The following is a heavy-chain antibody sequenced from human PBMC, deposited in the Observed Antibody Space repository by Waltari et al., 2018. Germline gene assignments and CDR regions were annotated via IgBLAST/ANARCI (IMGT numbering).Heavy chain of an antibody. CDR1: GGPFRTYA. Sequence: QVQLVQSGAELKKPGSSVKVSCKASGGPFRTYAITWVRQAPGQGLAWMGVIIPMFGTANDAQKMQDRVTIITDESMTTAYMELSSLTSEDTAVYYCARGGLYGQQLLESAFEIWGQGTKVTVSS. V-gene: IGHV1-69*05. D-gene: IGHD6-13*01. CDR2: IIPMFGTA. CDR3: ARGGLYGQQLLESAFEI. J-gene: IGHJ3*02.